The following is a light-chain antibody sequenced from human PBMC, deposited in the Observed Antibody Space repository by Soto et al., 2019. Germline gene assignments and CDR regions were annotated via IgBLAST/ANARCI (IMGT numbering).Light chain of an antibody. V-gene: IGLV2-14*01. Sequence: QSALTQPASVSGSPGQSITISCTGTSSDVGGYNYVSWYQQDPGKAPKLIIYEVTRRPSGISNRFSASKSGNTASLTISGLQAEDEADYYCSSYTSRMIPVFGGGTKVTVL. J-gene: IGLJ2*01. CDR3: SSYTSRMIPV. CDR1: SSDVGGYNY. CDR2: EVT.